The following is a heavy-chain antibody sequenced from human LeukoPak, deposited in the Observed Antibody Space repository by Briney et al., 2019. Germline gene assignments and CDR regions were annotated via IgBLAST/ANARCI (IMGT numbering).Heavy chain of an antibody. V-gene: IGHV3-66*01. J-gene: IGHJ4*02. D-gene: IGHD3-10*01. CDR3: ARDPGYGLGVDYGDY. Sequence: SGGSLRLSCAASGFTVSGNYMSGVRQAPGKGLEWLSVIHRGGNTYYADSVKGRFTISRDSSKNTVFLQMDSLRAEDTAVYYCARDPGYGLGVDYGDYWGQGTLVTVSS. CDR2: IHRGGNT. CDR1: GFTVSGNY.